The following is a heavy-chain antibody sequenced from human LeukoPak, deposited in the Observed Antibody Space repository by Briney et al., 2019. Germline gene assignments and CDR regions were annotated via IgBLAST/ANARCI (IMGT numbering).Heavy chain of an antibody. D-gene: IGHD5-18*01. Sequence: GRSLRLSCAASGFTFDDYAMHWVRQAPGKGLEWVSGISWNSGSIGYADSVKGRFTISRDNAKNSLYLQMNSLRAEDTALYYCAKDHSGYSYGHLNYFDYWGQGTLVTVSS. CDR2: ISWNSGSI. J-gene: IGHJ4*02. V-gene: IGHV3-9*01. CDR3: AKDHSGYSYGHLNYFDY. CDR1: GFTFDDYA.